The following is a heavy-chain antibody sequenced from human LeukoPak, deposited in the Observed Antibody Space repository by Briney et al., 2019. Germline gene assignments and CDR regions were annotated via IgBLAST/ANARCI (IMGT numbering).Heavy chain of an antibody. J-gene: IGHJ5*02. CDR1: GGSISSYY. CDR2: IYYNGST. V-gene: IGHV4-59*08. Sequence: SETLSLTCTVSGGSISSYYWSWIRQPPGKGLEWIGYIYYNGSTNYNPSLKSRVTISVDTSKNQFSLKLSSVTAADTAVYYCARRGYSYGYGGAHNWFDPWGQGTLVTVSS. D-gene: IGHD5-18*01. CDR3: ARRGYSYGYGGAHNWFDP.